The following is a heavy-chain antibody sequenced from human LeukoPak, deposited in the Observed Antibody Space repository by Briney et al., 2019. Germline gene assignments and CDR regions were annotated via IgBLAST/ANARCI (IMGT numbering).Heavy chain of an antibody. D-gene: IGHD2-15*01. J-gene: IGHJ3*02. Sequence: PGGSLRLSCAASGFTFSDYYMSWIRQAPGKGLEWVSYTSGSGSTIYYADSVKGRFTISRDNAKNSLYLQMNSLRAEDTAVYYCAREKRYCSGGSCYHDAFDIWGQGTMVTVSS. CDR2: TSGSGSTI. CDR3: AREKRYCSGGSCYHDAFDI. CDR1: GFTFSDYY. V-gene: IGHV3-11*04.